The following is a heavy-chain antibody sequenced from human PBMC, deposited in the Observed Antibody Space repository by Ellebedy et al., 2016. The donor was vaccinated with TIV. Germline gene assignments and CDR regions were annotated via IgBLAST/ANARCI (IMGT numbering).Heavy chain of an antibody. D-gene: IGHD3-10*01. CDR2: FDPEDGET. CDR3: ATIPGVTMENWFDP. V-gene: IGHV1-24*01. J-gene: IGHJ5*02. CDR1: GYTLTELS. Sequence: AASVKVSCKVSGYTLTELSMHWVRQAPGKGLEWMGGFDPEDGETIYAQKFQGRVTMTEDTSTDTAYMELSSLRSEDTAVYYCATIPGVTMENWFDPWGQGTLVTVSS.